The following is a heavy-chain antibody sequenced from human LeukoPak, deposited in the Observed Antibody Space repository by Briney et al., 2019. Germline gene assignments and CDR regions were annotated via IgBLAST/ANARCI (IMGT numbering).Heavy chain of an antibody. J-gene: IGHJ4*02. CDR2: INWNGTGT. CDR3: AREGRDGYNDY. D-gene: IGHD5-24*01. Sequence: PGGSLRLSCATSGFTFNDYGMSWVRQAPGKGLEWISGINWNGTGTVYANSVKGRFTISRDNAKKSLYLQMNSLRAEDTALFYCAREGRDGYNDYWGQGTLVTVSS. CDR1: GFTFNDYG. V-gene: IGHV3-20*04.